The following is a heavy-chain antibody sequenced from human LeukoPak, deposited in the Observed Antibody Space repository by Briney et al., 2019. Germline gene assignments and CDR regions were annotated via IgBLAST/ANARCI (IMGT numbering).Heavy chain of an antibody. CDR1: RYTFTGHY. CDR2: INPNSGDT. D-gene: IGHD3-22*01. CDR3: ARSKGFYYDGSGYEYYFDF. J-gene: IGHJ4*02. Sequence: ASVKVSCKASRYTFTGHYMHWVRQAPGQGLEWMGWINPNSGDTNYALKFLGRVTMTRDTSISTAYMELSRLRSDDTAVYYCARSKGFYYDGSGYEYYFDFWGQGALLTVSS. V-gene: IGHV1-2*02.